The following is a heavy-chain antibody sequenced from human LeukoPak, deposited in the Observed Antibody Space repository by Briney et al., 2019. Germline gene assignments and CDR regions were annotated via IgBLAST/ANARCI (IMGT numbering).Heavy chain of an antibody. Sequence: GGSLRLSCAASGFTFSSSWMSWVRQAPGKGLEWVANIKPDGSEKFHVDSVKGRFTISRDNSKSSLSLQMNSLRAEDAAVYYCARYGLTAALDFWGQGTLVTVSS. D-gene: IGHD2-21*02. V-gene: IGHV3-7*01. J-gene: IGHJ4*02. CDR1: GFTFSSSW. CDR3: ARYGLTAALDF. CDR2: IKPDGSEK.